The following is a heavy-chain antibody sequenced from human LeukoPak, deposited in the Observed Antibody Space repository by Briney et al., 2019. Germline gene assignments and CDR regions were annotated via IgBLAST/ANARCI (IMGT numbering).Heavy chain of an antibody. J-gene: IGHJ4*02. CDR3: ARASYSYDINGWVPFDY. CDR1: GNFISSGDNY. D-gene: IGHD3-22*01. Sequence: PSQTLSLTCTVAGNFISSGDNYWSWIRQPAGKGLEWIGRIYTSGSTNYSPSLKSRVTISGDTSKKQFSLRLSSVTAADTAVYYCARASYSYDINGWVPFDYWGQGTLVTVSS. CDR2: IYTSGST. V-gene: IGHV4-61*02.